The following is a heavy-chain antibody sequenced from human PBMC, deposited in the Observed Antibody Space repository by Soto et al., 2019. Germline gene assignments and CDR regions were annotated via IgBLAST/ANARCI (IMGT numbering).Heavy chain of an antibody. D-gene: IGHD1-26*01. J-gene: IGHJ5*02. CDR1: GGSISSTFYY. V-gene: IGHV4-39*01. CDR3: ARQKWEQPKWFDP. CDR2: IYYSGTT. Sequence: QLQLQESGPGLVKPSETLSLTCSLSGGSISSTFYYWGWIRQPPGKGLEWIGSIYYSGTTIYNASLKGRVTISVDTSKNQFSLRLTSVTATDTAVYFCARQKWEQPKWFDPWGQGTLVTVSS.